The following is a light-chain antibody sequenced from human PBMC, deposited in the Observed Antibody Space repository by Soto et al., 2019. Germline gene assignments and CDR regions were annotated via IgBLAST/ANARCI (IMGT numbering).Light chain of an antibody. J-gene: IGKJ2*01. CDR1: QSVSSNY. V-gene: IGKV3-20*01. CDR3: QQYGRSPPFA. Sequence: EIVLTQSPGTLSLSPGERATLSCRASQSVSSNYIAWYQQNPGQAPRLLIYGASTRATGIPDRFSGSGSGTDFTLTISRLEPEVFAVYFCQQYGRSPPFAFGQGTKLDI. CDR2: GAS.